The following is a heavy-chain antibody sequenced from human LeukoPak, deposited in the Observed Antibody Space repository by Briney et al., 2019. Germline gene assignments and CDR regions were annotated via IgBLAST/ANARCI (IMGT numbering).Heavy chain of an antibody. CDR1: GGSISSGSYY. J-gene: IGHJ4*02. D-gene: IGHD7-27*01. CDR3: ARASPSWVFDY. Sequence: PSQTLSLTCTVSGGSISSGSYYWSCIRQPAGKGLEWIGRIYTSGSTNYNPSLKSRVTISVDTSKNQFSLKLSSVTAADTAVYYCARASPSWVFDYWGQGTLVTVSS. V-gene: IGHV4-61*02. CDR2: IYTSGST.